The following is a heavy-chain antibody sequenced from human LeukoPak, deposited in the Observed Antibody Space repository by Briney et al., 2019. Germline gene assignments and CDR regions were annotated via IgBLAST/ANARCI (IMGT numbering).Heavy chain of an antibody. D-gene: IGHD2-2*01. CDR3: ARGGSTFAFDY. Sequence: GGSLRLSCAASGFTFSSYAMHWVRQAPGKGLEWVAVISYDGSNKYYADSVKGRFTISRDNSKNTLYLQMNSLRAEDRAVYYCARGGSTFAFDYWGQGTLVTVSS. J-gene: IGHJ4*02. CDR1: GFTFSSYA. V-gene: IGHV3-30*04. CDR2: ISYDGSNK.